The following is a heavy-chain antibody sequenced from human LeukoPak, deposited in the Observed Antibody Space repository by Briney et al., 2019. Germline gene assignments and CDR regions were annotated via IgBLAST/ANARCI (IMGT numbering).Heavy chain of an antibody. V-gene: IGHV3-30*01. CDR2: ISIDGNNP. CDR1: GFTFSTSA. CDR3: ARYLFSDFYFDH. Sequence: GGSLRLSCAASGFTFSTSAVHWIRQAPGRGLEWVAVISIDGNNPYYADTVKGRFTISRDNSKNTLYLQMTSLKTEDTAVYFCARYLFSDFYFDHWGQGTLVTVSS. J-gene: IGHJ4*02. D-gene: IGHD2-21*01.